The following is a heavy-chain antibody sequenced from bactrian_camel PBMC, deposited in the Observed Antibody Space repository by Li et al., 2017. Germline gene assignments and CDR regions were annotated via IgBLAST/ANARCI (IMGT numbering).Heavy chain of an antibody. CDR1: GVMYRRTC. Sequence: HVQLVESGGGSVQTGGSLRLSCSTSGVMYRRTCMGWFRQAPGKTREAVAAMHAGDGTTWYSDSVKGRFTISKDNAGSSRTLYLQMNNLKPEDTAMYYCSVTSNLLFCEHDDMRQWGSEIKRWGQGTQVTVS. CDR2: MHAGDGTT. D-gene: IGHD5*01. J-gene: IGHJ4*01. CDR3: SVTSNLLFCEHDDMRQWGSEIKR. V-gene: IGHV3S54*01.